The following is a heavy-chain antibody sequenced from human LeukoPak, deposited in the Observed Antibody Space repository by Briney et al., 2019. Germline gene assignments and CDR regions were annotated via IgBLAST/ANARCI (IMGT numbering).Heavy chain of an antibody. CDR1: GGTFSSYA. Sequence: GASVKVSCKASGGTFSSYAISWVRQAPGQGLEWMGGITPIFGTANYAQKFQGRDTITADESTSTAYMELSSLRSEDTAVYYCARAGIAAAGTLDYWGQGTLVTVSS. V-gene: IGHV1-69*13. D-gene: IGHD6-13*01. CDR2: ITPIFGTA. CDR3: ARAGIAAAGTLDY. J-gene: IGHJ4*02.